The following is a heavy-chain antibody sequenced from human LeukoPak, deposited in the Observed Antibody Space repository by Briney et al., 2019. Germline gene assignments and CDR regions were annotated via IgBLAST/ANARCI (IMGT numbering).Heavy chain of an antibody. J-gene: IGHJ4*02. CDR1: GYTFTNYG. CDR3: ARGASRSFDY. V-gene: IGHV1-18*01. CDR2: ISPYNDNT. D-gene: IGHD3-16*01. Sequence: ASVKVSCKTSGYTFTNYGLSWVRQAPGQGLEWMGWISPYNDNTNYAQKFQGRVTMTTDTSTRTAYMELRSLRSDDAAVYYCARGASRSFDYWGQGTLVTVSS.